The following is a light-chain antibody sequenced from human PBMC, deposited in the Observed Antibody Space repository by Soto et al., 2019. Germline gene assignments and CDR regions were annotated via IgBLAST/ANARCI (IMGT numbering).Light chain of an antibody. V-gene: IGKV1-39*01. Sequence: DIQMTQSPSSLSASVGDRVTITCRASQSISDYLNWYQQKPGKAPNLLIYAASSLQSGVPSRFGGSGSETDFTLTISSLQPEDFATYYCQQSFSTPWTFGQGTKVDIK. CDR3: QQSFSTPWT. J-gene: IGKJ1*01. CDR2: AAS. CDR1: QSISDY.